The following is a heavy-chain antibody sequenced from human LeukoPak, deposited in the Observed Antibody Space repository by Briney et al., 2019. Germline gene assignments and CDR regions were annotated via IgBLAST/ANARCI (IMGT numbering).Heavy chain of an antibody. Sequence: SETLSLTCTVSGGSISSYYWSWTRQPPGKGLEWIGYIYYSGSTNYNPSLKSRVTISVDTSKNQFSLKLSSVTAADTAVYYCARENIPTTVNNWFDPWGQGTLVTVSS. CDR1: GGSISSYY. D-gene: IGHD4-17*01. V-gene: IGHV4-59*01. J-gene: IGHJ5*02. CDR2: IYYSGST. CDR3: ARENIPTTVNNWFDP.